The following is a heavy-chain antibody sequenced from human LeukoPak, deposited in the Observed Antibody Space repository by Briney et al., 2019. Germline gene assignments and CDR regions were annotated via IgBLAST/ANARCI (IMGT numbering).Heavy chain of an antibody. CDR2: ISSSGSTI. CDR1: GFTFSDYY. J-gene: IGHJ4*02. CDR3: ARAPYYYGSGSPKDY. V-gene: IGHV3-11*04. D-gene: IGHD3-10*01. Sequence: PGGSLRLSCAASGFTFSDYYMRWIRQAPGKGLEWGSYISSSGSTIYYADSVKGRFTISRDNAKNSLYLQMNSLRAEDTAVYYCARAPYYYGSGSPKDYWGQGTLVTVSS.